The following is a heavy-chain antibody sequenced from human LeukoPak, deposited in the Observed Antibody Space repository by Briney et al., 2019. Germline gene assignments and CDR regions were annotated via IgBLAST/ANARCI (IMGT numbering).Heavy chain of an antibody. V-gene: IGHV3-48*03. Sequence: GGSLRLSCAASGFTFSSYEMNWVRQAPGKGLEWVSYISSSGSTIYYADSVKGRFTISRDNAKNSLYLQMNSLRAEDTAVYYCARDCSSTSCYADHRASYYYYMDVWGKGTTVTISS. J-gene: IGHJ6*03. D-gene: IGHD2-2*01. CDR2: ISSSGSTI. CDR1: GFTFSSYE. CDR3: ARDCSSTSCYADHRASYYYYMDV.